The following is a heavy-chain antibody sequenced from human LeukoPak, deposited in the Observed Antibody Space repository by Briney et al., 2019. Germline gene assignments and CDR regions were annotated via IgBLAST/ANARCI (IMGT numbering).Heavy chain of an antibody. D-gene: IGHD6-19*01. CDR3: AKVGSAWYQNS. V-gene: IGHV3-23*01. J-gene: IGHJ4*02. CDR2: ISASGGST. CDR1: GFTFSSHN. Sequence: GGSLRLSCVASGFTFSSHNMNWVRQAPGKGLEWVSAISASGGSTYYADSVKGRFTISRDNSKNTLYLQMNSPRAEDTAVYYCAKVGSAWYQNSWGQGTLVTVSS.